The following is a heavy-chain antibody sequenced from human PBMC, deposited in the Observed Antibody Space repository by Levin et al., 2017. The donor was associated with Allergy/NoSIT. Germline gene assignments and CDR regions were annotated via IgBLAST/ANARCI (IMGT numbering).Heavy chain of an antibody. CDR1: GFSLSNARMG. V-gene: IGHV2-26*01. Sequence: SGPTLVKPTETLTLTCTVSGFSLSNARMGVSWIRQPPGKALEWLAHIFSNDEKSYSTSLKSRLTISKDTSKSQVVLTMTNMDPVDTATYYCARIRISGYSSDQLVGAFDIWGQGTMVTVSS. CDR3: ARIRISGYSSDQLVGAFDI. J-gene: IGHJ3*02. CDR2: IFSNDEK. D-gene: IGHD6-19*01.